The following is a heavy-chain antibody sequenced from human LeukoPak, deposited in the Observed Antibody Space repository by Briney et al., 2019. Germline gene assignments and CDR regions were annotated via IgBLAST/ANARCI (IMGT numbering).Heavy chain of an antibody. CDR3: ARVLAAAGNNWFDP. Sequence: SETLSLTCTVSGGSISSGGYSWSWIRQPPGKAMEFIAYIYYTGNTYFNPSLKSRVTISVDTSKNQFSLKLSSVTAADTAVYYCARVLAAAGNNWFDPWGQGTLVTVSS. CDR2: IYYTGNT. V-gene: IGHV4-30-4*07. CDR1: GGSISSGGYS. J-gene: IGHJ5*02. D-gene: IGHD6-13*01.